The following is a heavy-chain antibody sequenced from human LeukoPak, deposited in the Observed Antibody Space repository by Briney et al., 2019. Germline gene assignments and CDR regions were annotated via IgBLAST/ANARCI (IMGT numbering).Heavy chain of an antibody. J-gene: IGHJ4*02. D-gene: IGHD3-3*01. V-gene: IGHV4-30-2*01. CDR3: ARRTRLRSRPLDY. CDR2: IYHGGST. CDR1: GGSISSGGYY. Sequence: SETLSLTCTVSGGSISSGGYYWSWIRQPPGKGLEWIGYIYHGGSTYYNPSLKSRVTISVDRSKNQFSLKLSSVTAADTAVYYCARRTRLRSRPLDYWGQGTLVTVSS.